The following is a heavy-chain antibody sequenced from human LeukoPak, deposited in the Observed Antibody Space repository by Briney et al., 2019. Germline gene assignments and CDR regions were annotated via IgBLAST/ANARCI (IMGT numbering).Heavy chain of an antibody. CDR3: ATPDRHYGSPGGY. CDR1: GFTFSSYA. Sequence: PGGSLRLSCAASGFTFSSYAMSWVRQAPGKGLEWVSAISGGGGSTYYADSVKGRFTISRDNSKNTLYLQMNSLRAEDTAVYYCATPDRHYGSPGGYWGQGTLVTVSS. V-gene: IGHV3-23*01. J-gene: IGHJ4*02. CDR2: ISGGGGST. D-gene: IGHD4-17*01.